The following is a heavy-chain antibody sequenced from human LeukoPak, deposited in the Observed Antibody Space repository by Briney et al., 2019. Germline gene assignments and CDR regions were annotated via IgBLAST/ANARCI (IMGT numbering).Heavy chain of an antibody. Sequence: ASVKVSCKASGYTFTGYYMHWVRQAPGQGLEWMGWINPNSGGTNYAQKFQGRVTMTRDTSISTAYMELSRLRSDDTAVYYCARGLVGAAMAFSYYYYYMDVWGKGTTVTVSS. CDR3: ARGLVGAAMAFSYYYYYMDV. V-gene: IGHV1-2*02. CDR2: INPNSGGT. D-gene: IGHD5-18*01. J-gene: IGHJ6*03. CDR1: GYTFTGYY.